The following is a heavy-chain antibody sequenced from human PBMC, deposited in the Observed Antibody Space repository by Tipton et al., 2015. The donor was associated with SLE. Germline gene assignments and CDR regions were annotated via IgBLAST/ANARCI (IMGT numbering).Heavy chain of an antibody. D-gene: IGHD5-24*01. J-gene: IGHJ3*02. CDR3: ASAGDGYKYAFDI. V-gene: IGHV4-39*07. CDR2: IYYSGST. CDR1: GGSISSRSYY. Sequence: TLSLTCSVSGGSISSRSYYWGWIRQPPGMGLEWIGSIYYSGSTFHNPSLKSRLTISVDTSKNQFSLKLSSVTAADTAVYYCASAGDGYKYAFDIWGQGTMVTVSS.